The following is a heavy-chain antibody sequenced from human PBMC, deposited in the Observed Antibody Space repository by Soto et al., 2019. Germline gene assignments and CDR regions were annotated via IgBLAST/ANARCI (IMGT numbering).Heavy chain of an antibody. CDR3: ARAIVLLRGYSYASPYYFDY. CDR2: IYYSGST. J-gene: IGHJ4*02. V-gene: IGHV4-31*03. CDR1: GGSISSGGYY. D-gene: IGHD5-18*01. Sequence: SETLSLTCTVSGGSISSGGYYWSWIRQHPGKGLERIGYIYYSGSTYYNPSLKSRVTISVDTSKNQFSLKLSSVTAADTAVYYCARAIVLLRGYSYASPYYFDYWGQGTLVTVSS.